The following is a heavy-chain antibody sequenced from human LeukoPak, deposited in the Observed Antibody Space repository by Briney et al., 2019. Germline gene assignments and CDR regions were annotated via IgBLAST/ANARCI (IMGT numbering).Heavy chain of an antibody. CDR1: GYSLPSYG. CDR2: ISPYNGNL. CDR3: ARHFYGSGTYYHFDY. J-gene: IGHJ4*02. V-gene: IGHV1-18*01. Sequence: ASVKVSCKASGYSLPSYGISWVRQAPGQGPEWMGWISPYNGNLNYAQKLQGRATMTTDTSTSTAYMELRSLRSDDTAVYYCARHFYGSGTYYHFDYWGQGTLVTVSS. D-gene: IGHD3-10*01.